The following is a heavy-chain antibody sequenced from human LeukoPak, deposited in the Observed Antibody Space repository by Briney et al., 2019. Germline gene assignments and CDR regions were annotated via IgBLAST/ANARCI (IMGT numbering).Heavy chain of an antibody. V-gene: IGHV3-33*01. CDR2: IWYDGSNK. CDR1: GFTFSSYG. D-gene: IGHD1-1*01. CDR3: ARERGPTGTYDY. Sequence: GRSLRLSCAASGFTFSSYGMHWVRQAPGKGLEWVAVIWYDGSNKYYADSVKGRFTISRDNSKNTLYLQMNSLRAEDTAVYYCARERGPTGTYDYWGQGTLVTVSS. J-gene: IGHJ4*02.